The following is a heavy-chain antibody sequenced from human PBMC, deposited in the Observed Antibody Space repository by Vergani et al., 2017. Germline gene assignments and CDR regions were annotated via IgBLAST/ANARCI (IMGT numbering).Heavy chain of an antibody. D-gene: IGHD2-2*01. J-gene: IGHJ6*02. CDR1: GFTFSSYD. CDR2: ISGSGGST. Sequence: EVQLVESGGGLIQPGGSLRLSCAASGFTFSSYDMSWVRQAPGKGLEWVSVISGSGGSTYYADSVKGRFTISRDNSKNTLYLQMNSLRAEDTAVYYCANVPTPYYYYYGMDVWGQGTTVTVSS. V-gene: IGHV3-23*04. CDR3: ANVPTPYYYYYGMDV.